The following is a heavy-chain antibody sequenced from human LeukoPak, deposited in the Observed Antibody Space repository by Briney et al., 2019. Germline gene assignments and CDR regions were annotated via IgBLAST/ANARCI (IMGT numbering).Heavy chain of an antibody. CDR1: SGSISSSSYY. CDR2: IYYSGGT. V-gene: IGHV4-39*01. CDR3: ARHVLRELELPKDHFDY. Sequence: PSETLSLTCTVPSGSISSSSYYWGWIRQPPGKGLEWIGSIYYSGGTYYNPSFKSRVTISVDTSKNQFSLKLSSVTAADTAVYYCARHVLRELELPKDHFDYWGQGTLVTVSS. D-gene: IGHD1-7*01. J-gene: IGHJ4*02.